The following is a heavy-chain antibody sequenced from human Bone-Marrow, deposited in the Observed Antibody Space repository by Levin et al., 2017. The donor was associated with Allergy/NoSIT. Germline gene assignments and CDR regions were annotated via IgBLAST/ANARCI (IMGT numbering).Heavy chain of an antibody. J-gene: IGHJ4*02. CDR2: VNCRSGTT. V-gene: IGHV1-2*02. Sequence: AASVKVSCKASGYTFTDNHIHWVRQAPGQGLEWIGWVNCRSGTTRVAQKFADRVNITRDTSTSTAFMDVGGLTSGDTAVYFCANIYDSSTYFYSSDHWGQGTLVTVSS. CDR1: GYTFTDNH. CDR3: ANIYDSSTYFYSSDH. D-gene: IGHD3-22*01.